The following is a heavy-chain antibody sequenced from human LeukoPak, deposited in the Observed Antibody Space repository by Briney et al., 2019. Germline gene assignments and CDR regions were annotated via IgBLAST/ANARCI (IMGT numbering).Heavy chain of an antibody. V-gene: IGHV3-33*06. D-gene: IGHD3-16*01. Sequence: PGGSLRLSCSASRFTLSTYGMHWVRQAPGKGLEWVAVVWHDGSKKNYADSVKGRFTISRDNSKNTLYLQMNSLRAEDTAVYYCAKDVSWGSSPDFQHWGQGTLVTVSS. CDR2: VWHDGSKK. CDR3: AKDVSWGSSPDFQH. CDR1: RFTLSTYG. J-gene: IGHJ1*01.